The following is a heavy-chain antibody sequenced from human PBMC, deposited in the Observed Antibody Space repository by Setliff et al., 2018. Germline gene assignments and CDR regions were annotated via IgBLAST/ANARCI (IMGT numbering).Heavy chain of an antibody. J-gene: IGHJ4*02. Sequence: GGSLRLSCAAPGFTVSSNYMSWVRQAPGKGLEWVSVIYSGGSTYYADSVKGRFTISRDNSKNTVYLQMNSLRAEDTAVYYCARADSGYVQALVYWGQGTLVTVSS. V-gene: IGHV3-53*01. CDR2: IYSGGST. CDR3: ARADSGYVQALVY. CDR1: GFTVSSNY. D-gene: IGHD5-12*01.